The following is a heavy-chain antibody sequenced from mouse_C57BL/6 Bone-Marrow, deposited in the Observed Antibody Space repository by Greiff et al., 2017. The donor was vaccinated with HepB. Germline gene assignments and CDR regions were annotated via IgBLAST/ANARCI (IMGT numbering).Heavy chain of an antibody. Sequence: EVKLLESGPELVKPGASVKIPCKASGYTFTDYNMDWVKQSHGKSLEWIGEINPNNGGTIYNQKFKGKATLTVDKSSSTAYMELRSLTSEDTAVYYCARSGLDWYFDVWGTGTTVTVSS. CDR3: ARSGLDWYFDV. V-gene: IGHV1-18*01. J-gene: IGHJ1*03. CDR2: INPNNGGT. D-gene: IGHD3-3*01. CDR1: GYTFTDYN.